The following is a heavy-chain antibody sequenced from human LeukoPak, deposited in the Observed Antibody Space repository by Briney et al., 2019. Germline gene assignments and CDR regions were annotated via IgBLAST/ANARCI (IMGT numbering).Heavy chain of an antibody. D-gene: IGHD1-26*01. J-gene: IGHJ4*02. CDR3: VKGSTGSFLTDY. Sequence: GGSLRLSCAASGFTFNDYAMHWVRQAPGKGLEWVSGISWNSGSVGYADSVKGRFTISRDNAKNSLFLQMNSLRAEDTALYYCVKGSTGSFLTDYWGQGTLVTVSS. V-gene: IGHV3-9*01. CDR2: ISWNSGSV. CDR1: GFTFNDYA.